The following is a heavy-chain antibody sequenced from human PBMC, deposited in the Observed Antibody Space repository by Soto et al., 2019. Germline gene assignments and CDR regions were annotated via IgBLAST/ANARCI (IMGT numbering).Heavy chain of an antibody. CDR1: GYTFTSYD. V-gene: IGHV1-8*01. CDR2: MNPNSGNT. CDR3: ARGWYYGSGSPFDP. D-gene: IGHD3-10*01. Sequence: QVQLVQSGAEVKKPGASVKVSCKASGYTFTSYDINWVRQATGQGLEWMGWMNPNSGNTGYAQKWQGRDTVTRNTSISTAYMELSSLRSEDTAVYYCARGWYYGSGSPFDPWGQGTLVTVSS. J-gene: IGHJ5*02.